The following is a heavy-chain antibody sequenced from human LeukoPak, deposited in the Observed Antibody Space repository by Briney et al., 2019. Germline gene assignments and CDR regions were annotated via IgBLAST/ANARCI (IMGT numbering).Heavy chain of an antibody. CDR2: FDPEDGET. CDR3: ATGIPYYYGSGSYYNVMGY. CDR1: GYTLTELS. Sequence: ASVKASCKVPGYTLTELSMHWVRQAPGKGLEWMGGFDPEDGETIYAQKFQGRVTMTEDTSTDTAYMELSSLRSEDTAVYYCATGIPYYYGSGSYYNVMGYWGQGTLVTVSS. V-gene: IGHV1-24*01. D-gene: IGHD3-10*01. J-gene: IGHJ4*02.